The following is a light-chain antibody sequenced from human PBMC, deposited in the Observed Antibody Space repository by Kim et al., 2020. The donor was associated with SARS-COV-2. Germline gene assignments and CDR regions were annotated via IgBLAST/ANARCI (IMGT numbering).Light chain of an antibody. CDR3: QSLDGSDWV. CDR1: SGSMASDD. V-gene: IGLV6-57*03. Sequence: GKTVTISCTRSSGSMASDDVQWYQQRPGSAPITLIYEHSRRPSAVPDRFSGSIDSSSNSASLTISGLKTEDEADYYCQSLDGSDWVFGGGTQLTVL. CDR2: EHS. J-gene: IGLJ3*02.